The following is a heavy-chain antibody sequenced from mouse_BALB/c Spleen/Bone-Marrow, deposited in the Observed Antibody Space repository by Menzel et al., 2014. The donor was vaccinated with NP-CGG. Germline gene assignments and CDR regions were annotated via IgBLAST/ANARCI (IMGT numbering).Heavy chain of an antibody. J-gene: IGHJ4*01. CDR3: AREGGYYAMDS. V-gene: IGHV1-14*01. CDR2: INPYNDGT. Sequence: EVQLQQSGPDLVKPGASVKMSCKASGYTFTSYVMHWVKQKPGQGLEWIGYINPYNDGTKYNEKFKGKATLTSDKSSSTAYMELSSLTSEDSAVYYCAREGGYYAMDSWGQGTSVTVSS. CDR1: GYTFTSYV.